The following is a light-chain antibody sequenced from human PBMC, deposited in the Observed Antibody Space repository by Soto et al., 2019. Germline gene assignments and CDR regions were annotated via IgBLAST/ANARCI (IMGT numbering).Light chain of an antibody. CDR2: DVS. Sequence: QSVLTQPASVSGSPGQSIAISCTGTSSDVGGYNSVSWYQQHPGKAPKVMIYDVSNRPSGVSNRFSGSKSGNTASLTISGLQAEDEADYYCGSYTSSSTLVFGGGTQLTVL. CDR1: SSDVGGYNS. CDR3: GSYTSSSTLV. V-gene: IGLV2-14*01. J-gene: IGLJ2*01.